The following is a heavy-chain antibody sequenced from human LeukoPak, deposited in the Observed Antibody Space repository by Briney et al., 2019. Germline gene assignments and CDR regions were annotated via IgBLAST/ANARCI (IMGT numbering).Heavy chain of an antibody. D-gene: IGHD5-18*01. CDR2: IYYSGST. Sequence: SETLSLTCTVSGGSISSYYWSWIRQPPGKELEWIGYIYYSGSTNYNPSLKSRVTISVDTSKNQFSLKLSSVTAAGTAVYYWAGARYRYALSFAYWGQGTLVTV. CDR1: GGSISSYY. CDR3: AGARYRYALSFAY. V-gene: IGHV4-59*01. J-gene: IGHJ1*01.